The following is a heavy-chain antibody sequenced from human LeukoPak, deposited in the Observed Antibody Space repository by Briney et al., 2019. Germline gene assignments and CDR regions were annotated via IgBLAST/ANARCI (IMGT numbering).Heavy chain of an antibody. Sequence: ASVKVSCKVSGYTLTELSMHWVRQAPGKGLEWMGGFDPEDGETIYAQKFQGRVTMTEDTSTDTAYMELSSLRSEDTAVYYCATLTGILKRGGVSDYWGQGTLVTVSS. D-gene: IGHD1-20*01. J-gene: IGHJ4*02. CDR3: ATLTGILKRGGVSDY. CDR1: GYTLTELS. V-gene: IGHV1-24*01. CDR2: FDPEDGET.